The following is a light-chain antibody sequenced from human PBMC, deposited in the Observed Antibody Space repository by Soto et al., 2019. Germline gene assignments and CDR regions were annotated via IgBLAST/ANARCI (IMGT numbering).Light chain of an antibody. CDR1: SGSVSSRYY. J-gene: IGLJ2*01. V-gene: IGLV8-61*01. CDR2: SGD. CDR3: VLYMKGDIRV. Sequence: QTVVTQEASLSVSPGGTVTLTCGLTSGSVSSRYYPSWYRQDPGQTPRTLIYSGDIRSAGVPDRFSGFTLGTIAAHTITGAQADDESVYYCVLYMKGDIRVFGGGTQLTVL.